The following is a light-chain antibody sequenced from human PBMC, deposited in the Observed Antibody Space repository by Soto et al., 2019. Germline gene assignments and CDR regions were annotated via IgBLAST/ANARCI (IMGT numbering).Light chain of an antibody. V-gene: IGLV2-14*01. CDR3: SSYTSSITYV. CDR2: DVS. J-gene: IGLJ1*01. CDR1: SSDVGGYHY. Sequence: QSALTQPASVSGSPGQSITISCTGTSSDVGGYHYVSWYQQYQGKAPKVMIYDVSNRPSGVSNRFSGSKSGTTASLTISGLQAEDEADYYCSSYTSSITYVFGTGTKLTVL.